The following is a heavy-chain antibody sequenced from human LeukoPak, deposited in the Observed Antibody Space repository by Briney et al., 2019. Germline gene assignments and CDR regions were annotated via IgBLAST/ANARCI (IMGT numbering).Heavy chain of an antibody. D-gene: IGHD1-1*01. CDR2: INPNSGGT. J-gene: IGHJ3*02. CDR3: ARVNEPQYIGGVMAFDI. V-gene: IGHV1-2*02. CDR1: GYTFTGYY. Sequence: ASVKVSCKASGYTFTGYYMHWVRQAPGQGLEWMGWINPNSGGTNYAQKFQGRVTMTRDTSISTAYMEPSRLRSDDTAVYYCARVNEPQYIGGVMAFDIWGQGTMVTVSS.